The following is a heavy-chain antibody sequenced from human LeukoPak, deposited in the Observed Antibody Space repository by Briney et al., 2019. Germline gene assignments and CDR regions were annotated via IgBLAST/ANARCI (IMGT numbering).Heavy chain of an antibody. Sequence: GASVKVSRKASGYTFTGYYMHWVRQAPGQGLEWMGWINPNSGGTNYAQKFQGRVTMTRDTSISTAYMELSRLRPDDTAVYYCARDRLRIARYSSGLSYFDCWGQGTLVTVSS. J-gene: IGHJ4*02. CDR1: GYTFTGYY. D-gene: IGHD6-19*01. CDR2: INPNSGGT. V-gene: IGHV1-2*02. CDR3: ARDRLRIARYSSGLSYFDC.